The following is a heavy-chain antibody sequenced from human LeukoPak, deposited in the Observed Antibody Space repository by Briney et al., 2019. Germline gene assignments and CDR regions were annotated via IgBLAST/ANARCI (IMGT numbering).Heavy chain of an antibody. Sequence: GGSLRLSCAASGFTFSSYWMSWVRQAPGKGLEWVANIKQDESEKYYVDSVKGRFTISRDNAKNSLYLQMNSLRAEDMAVYYCAKARIAVTSFDYWGQGTLVTVSS. D-gene: IGHD6-19*01. V-gene: IGHV3-7*03. CDR2: IKQDESEK. CDR3: AKARIAVTSFDY. CDR1: GFTFSSYW. J-gene: IGHJ4*02.